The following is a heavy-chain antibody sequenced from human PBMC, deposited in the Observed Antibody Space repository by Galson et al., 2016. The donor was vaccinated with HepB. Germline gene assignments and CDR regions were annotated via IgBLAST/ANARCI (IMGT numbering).Heavy chain of an antibody. CDR3: ARGYDFTGYCLGYWFDP. J-gene: IGHJ5*02. V-gene: IGHV4-34*01. CDR1: GGSFRGHY. Sequence: SETLSLTCAVYGGSFRGHYWTWIRQSPGKGLEWIGEIHHGGGTTYNPSLRRRVTISEDTSKNHFSLKLTSVTAADTAVYYCARGYDFTGYCLGYWFDPWGQGTLVTVSS. CDR2: IHHGGGT. D-gene: IGHD3-22*01.